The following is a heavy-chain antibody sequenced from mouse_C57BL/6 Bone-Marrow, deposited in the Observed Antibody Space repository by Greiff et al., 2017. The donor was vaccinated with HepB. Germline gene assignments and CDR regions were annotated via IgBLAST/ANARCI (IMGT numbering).Heavy chain of an antibody. CDR1: GFTFSDYY. Sequence: DVMLVESEGGLVQPGSSMKLSCTASGFTFSDYYMAWVRQVPEKGLEWVANINYDGSSTYYLDSLKSRFIISRDNAKNILYLQMSSLKSEDTATYYCARDREFITTVVDWYFDVWGTGTTVTVSS. V-gene: IGHV5-16*01. D-gene: IGHD1-1*01. J-gene: IGHJ1*03. CDR2: INYDGSST. CDR3: ARDREFITTVVDWYFDV.